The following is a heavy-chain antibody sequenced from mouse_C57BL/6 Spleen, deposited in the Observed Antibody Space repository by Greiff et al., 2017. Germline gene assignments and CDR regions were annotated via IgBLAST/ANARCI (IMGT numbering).Heavy chain of an antibody. V-gene: IGHV1-74*01. D-gene: IGHD3-2*02. Sequence: QVQLQQPGAELVKPGASVKVSCKASGYTFTSYWMHWVKQRPGQGLEWIGRIHPSDSDTNYNQKFKGKATLTVYKSSSTAYMQLSSLTSEASAVYYCAISSAQPSFAYWGQGTLVTVSA. CDR3: AISSAQPSFAY. J-gene: IGHJ3*01. CDR1: GYTFTSYW. CDR2: IHPSDSDT.